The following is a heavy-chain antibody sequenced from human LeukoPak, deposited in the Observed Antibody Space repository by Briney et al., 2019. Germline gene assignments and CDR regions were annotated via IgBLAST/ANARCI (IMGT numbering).Heavy chain of an antibody. V-gene: IGHV1-2*02. CDR1: GYTFTAYY. CDR3: ARAYGSGSSYHPDY. J-gene: IGHJ4*02. Sequence: ASVKVSCKASGYTFTAYYMHWLRQAPGQGLGWMGWINPNSGGTNSSQKFQDRVTLTRDTSISTAYMELGSLRSDDTAIYYCARAYGSGSSYHPDYWGQGTLVTVSS. D-gene: IGHD3-10*01. CDR2: INPNSGGT.